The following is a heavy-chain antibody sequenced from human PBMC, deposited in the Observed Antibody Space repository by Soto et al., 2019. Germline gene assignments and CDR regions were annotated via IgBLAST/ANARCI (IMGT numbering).Heavy chain of an antibody. J-gene: IGHJ3*02. CDR1: GFTFSSYA. CDR3: SKRQQGPGAFDI. Sequence: EVQLLESGGGLVQPGGSLRLSCAASGFTFSSYAMSWVRQAPGKGLEWVSAISGSGGSTYYADSVKGRFTISRDNSKNTLYLQMNSLRAEDTAVYYCSKRQQGPGAFDIWGQGTMVTVSS. D-gene: IGHD6-13*01. V-gene: IGHV3-23*01. CDR2: ISGSGGST.